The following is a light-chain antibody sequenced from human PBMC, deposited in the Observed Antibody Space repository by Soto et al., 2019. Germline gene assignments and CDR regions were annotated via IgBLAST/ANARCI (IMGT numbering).Light chain of an antibody. J-gene: IGKJ1*01. V-gene: IGKV1-39*01. Sequence: DIQMTQSPSTLPASAGDRVTITCRASETVSNYLNWYRQRPGRAPELLVYATSHLQNGVPSRFSGSGSGTEFTLAISSLQPEDFATYYCQQSYDMSQTFGQGTKVDIK. CDR2: ATS. CDR3: QQSYDMSQT. CDR1: ETVSNY.